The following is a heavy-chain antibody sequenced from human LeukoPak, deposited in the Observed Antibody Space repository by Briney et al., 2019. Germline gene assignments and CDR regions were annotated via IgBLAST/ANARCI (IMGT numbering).Heavy chain of an antibody. Sequence: SETLSLTCTVSGGSISSGSYYLSWIRQPAGKGLEWIGRIYASGSTNYNPSLKSRVTISVDTSKNQFSLKLNSVTAADTAVYYCARGMATINFDYWGQGTLVTVSS. CDR1: GGSISSGSYY. J-gene: IGHJ4*02. D-gene: IGHD5-24*01. CDR2: IYASGST. V-gene: IGHV4-61*02. CDR3: ARGMATINFDY.